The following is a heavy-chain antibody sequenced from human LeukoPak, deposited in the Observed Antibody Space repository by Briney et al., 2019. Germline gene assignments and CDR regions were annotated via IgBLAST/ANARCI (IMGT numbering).Heavy chain of an antibody. CDR1: GFTFSSYW. CDR3: ARVRYYDSSGYYYGAFDI. V-gene: IGHV3-7*01. CDR2: IKQDGSEK. J-gene: IGHJ3*02. D-gene: IGHD3-22*01. Sequence: PGGSLRFSCAASGFTFSSYWMSWVRQAPGKGLEWVANIKQDGSEKYYVDSVKGRFTISRDNAKNSLYLQMNSLRAEDTAVYYCARVRYYDSSGYYYGAFDIWGQGTKVTVSS.